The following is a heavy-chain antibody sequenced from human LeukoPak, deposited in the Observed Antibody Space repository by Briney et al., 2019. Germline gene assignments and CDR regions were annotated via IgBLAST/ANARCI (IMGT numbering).Heavy chain of an antibody. J-gene: IGHJ5*02. V-gene: IGHV4-59*01. CDR1: GGSIRSYY. CDR2: IYYSGST. CDR3: ARDRGSGFNCLDP. Sequence: SETLSLTCTVSGGSIRSYYWSWIRQPPGKGLEWIGYIYYSGSTNYNPSLKSRVSISVDTSKNQFSLKVSSVTAADTAVYYCARDRGSGFNCLDPWGQGTLVTVSS. D-gene: IGHD6-19*01.